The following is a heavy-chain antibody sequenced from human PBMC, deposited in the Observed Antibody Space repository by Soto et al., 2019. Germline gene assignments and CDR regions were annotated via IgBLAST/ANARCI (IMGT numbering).Heavy chain of an antibody. CDR1: GFTLRSYG. V-gene: IGHV3-23*01. Sequence: PGGSLRLSCAASGFTLRSYGMSWVRQAPGEGLQWASSISGSGRFTYYAESVKGRFTISRDNSQNTLYLEMNSLRAEDTALYYCAKGGGYQAIFEVLIRHFYYWGQGTLVTVSS. J-gene: IGHJ4*02. D-gene: IGHD3-3*01. CDR3: AKGGGYQAIFEVLIRHFYY. CDR2: ISGSGRFT.